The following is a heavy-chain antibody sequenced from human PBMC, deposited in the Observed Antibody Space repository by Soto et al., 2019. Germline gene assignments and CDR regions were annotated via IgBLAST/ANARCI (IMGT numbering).Heavy chain of an antibody. D-gene: IGHD2-2*01. CDR1: GDSVSSNSAA. V-gene: IGHV6-1*01. CDR2: TYYRSKWYN. J-gene: IGHJ4*02. Sequence: KQSQTLSLTCAISGDSVSSNSAAWNWIRQSPSRGLEWLGRTYYRSKWYNDYAVSVKSRITINPDTSKNQFSLQLNSVTPEDTAVYYCARGGFRYCSSTSCRLLDYWGQGTLVTVSS. CDR3: ARGGFRYCSSTSCRLLDY.